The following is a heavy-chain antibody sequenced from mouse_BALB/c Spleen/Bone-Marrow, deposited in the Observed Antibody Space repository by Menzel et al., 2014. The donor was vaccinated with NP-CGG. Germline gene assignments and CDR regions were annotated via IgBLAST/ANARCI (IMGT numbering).Heavy chain of an antibody. V-gene: IGHV5-6*02. J-gene: IGHJ1*01. Sequence: VMLVESGGDLVKPGGSLKLPCAASGFTFSSYGMSWVRQTPDKRLEWVATIRSGGSHTYYPDSVKGRFTISRDNAKNTLYLQMSRLKSEDTAIYYCARRGYDNSYWYFGVWGAGTTVTVSS. CDR2: IRSGGSHT. CDR3: ARRGYDNSYWYFGV. CDR1: GFTFSSYG. D-gene: IGHD2-10*02.